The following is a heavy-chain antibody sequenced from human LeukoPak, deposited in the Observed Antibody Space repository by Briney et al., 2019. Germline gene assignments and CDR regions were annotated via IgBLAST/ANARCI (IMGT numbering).Heavy chain of an antibody. CDR2: MYYSGST. V-gene: IGHV4-59*11. Sequence: PSETLSLACTVSGDSISSHYWSWIRQPPGKGLEWIGYMYYSGSTTYNPSLESRVTVSLDTSKNQFSLNVTSVTAADTAVYYCARVVSHNWFDTWGQGILATVSS. D-gene: IGHD3-16*01. J-gene: IGHJ5*02. CDR1: GDSISSHY. CDR3: ARVVSHNWFDT.